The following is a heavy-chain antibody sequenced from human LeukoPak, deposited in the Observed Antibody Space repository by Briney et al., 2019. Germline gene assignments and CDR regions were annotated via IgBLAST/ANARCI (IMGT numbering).Heavy chain of an antibody. V-gene: IGHV1-2*02. Sequence: ASVKVSCKASGYTFTGYYMHWVRQAPGQGVEWMGWINPNSGGTNYAQKFQGRVTMTRDTSISTAYMELSRLRSDDTAVYYCARAHMYYDFWSGYGTLDYWGQGTLVTVSS. D-gene: IGHD3-3*01. CDR3: ARAHMYYDFWSGYGTLDY. CDR2: INPNSGGT. J-gene: IGHJ4*02. CDR1: GYTFTGYY.